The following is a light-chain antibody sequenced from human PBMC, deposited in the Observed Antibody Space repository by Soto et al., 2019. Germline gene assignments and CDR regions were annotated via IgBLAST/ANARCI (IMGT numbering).Light chain of an antibody. V-gene: IGLV2-14*01. CDR3: SSYTSDSSYV. CDR2: AVS. CDR1: SSDVGLYDY. J-gene: IGLJ1*01. Sequence: QSALTQPPSVSGSPGQSITISCTGTSSDVGLYDYVSWYQQHPGKAPQLMIYAVSNRPSGVSNRFSASKSGNTASLFISGLQAEDEADYYCSSYTSDSSYVFGSGTKATVL.